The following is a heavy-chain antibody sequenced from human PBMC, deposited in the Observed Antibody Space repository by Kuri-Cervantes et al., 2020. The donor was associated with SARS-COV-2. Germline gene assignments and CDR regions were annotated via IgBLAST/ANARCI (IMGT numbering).Heavy chain of an antibody. CDR3: AREGYYYDSTEANREGINAFDI. J-gene: IGHJ3*02. CDR1: GFTFSDYY. D-gene: IGHD3-22*01. Sequence: GESLKISCAASGFTFSDYYMSWIRQAPGKGLEWVSYISSSGSTIYYADSVKGRFTISRDNAKNTLYLQMNSLRAGDTAVYYCAREGYYYDSTEANREGINAFDIWGQGTMVTVSS. V-gene: IGHV3-11*04. CDR2: ISSSGSTI.